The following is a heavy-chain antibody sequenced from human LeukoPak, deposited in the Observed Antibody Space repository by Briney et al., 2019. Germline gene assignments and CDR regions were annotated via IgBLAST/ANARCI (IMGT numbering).Heavy chain of an antibody. J-gene: IGHJ4*02. Sequence: PGGSLRLSCAASGFTFSSYVMHWVRQAPGKGLEWVAFIRYDGSYKYYADSVKGRFTISRDNSKNTLYLQMNSLRAEDTAVYYCARSVWNSSSFYPPFNYWGQGTLVTVSS. V-gene: IGHV3-30*02. D-gene: IGHD6-13*01. CDR1: GFTFSSYV. CDR3: ARSVWNSSSFYPPFNY. CDR2: IRYDGSYK.